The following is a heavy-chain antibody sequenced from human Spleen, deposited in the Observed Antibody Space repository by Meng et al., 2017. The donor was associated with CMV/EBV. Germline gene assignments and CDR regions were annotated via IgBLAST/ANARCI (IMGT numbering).Heavy chain of an antibody. D-gene: IGHD2-2*01. J-gene: IGHJ2*01. Sequence: SGYYWSWIRQPPGKGVEWIGEINNSGSTNYNPSLKSRVTISVETSKNQLSLKLSSVTAADTAVYYCARVRYCSSTSCYTGRFWYFDLWGRGTLVTVSS. CDR2: INNSGST. CDR3: ARVRYCSSTSCYTGRFWYFDL. CDR1: SGYY. V-gene: IGHV4-34*01.